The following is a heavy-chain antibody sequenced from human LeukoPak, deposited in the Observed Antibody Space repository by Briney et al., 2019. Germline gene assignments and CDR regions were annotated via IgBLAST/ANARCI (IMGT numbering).Heavy chain of an antibody. CDR3: AKLSQYLEWAGAYDI. J-gene: IGHJ3*02. V-gene: IGHV3-23*01. Sequence: PGGSLRLSCAASGFTFSSYAMSWVREAPGKGLEWVSAISGSGGSTYYADSVKGRFTISRDNSKKTLYLQMNSLRAEDTAVYYCAKLSQYLEWAGAYDIWGQGTMVTVSS. CDR1: GFTFSSYA. D-gene: IGHD3-3*01. CDR2: ISGSGGST.